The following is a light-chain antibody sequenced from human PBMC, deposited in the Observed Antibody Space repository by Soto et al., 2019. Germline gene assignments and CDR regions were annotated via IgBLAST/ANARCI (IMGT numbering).Light chain of an antibody. V-gene: IGKV1-33*01. CDR3: QQYGNLPPYT. CDR2: DTS. J-gene: IGKJ2*01. CDR1: QDIGNY. Sequence: DIQMTQSPSSLSASVGDRVTIKCQASQDIGNYLNWYQQKPGKAPKLLISDTSNLETGVPSRFRGSRSGTEFTFTISNLQPEDFGAYYCQQYGNLPPYTFGQGTKLEIK.